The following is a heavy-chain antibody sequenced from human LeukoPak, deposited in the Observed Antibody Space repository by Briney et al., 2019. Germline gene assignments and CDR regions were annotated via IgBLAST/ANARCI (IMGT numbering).Heavy chain of an antibody. D-gene: IGHD6-13*01. Sequence: ASVKVSCKASGYTFTGYYMHWVRQAPGQGLEWMGRINPNSGGTNYAQKFQGRVTMTRDTSISTAYMELSRLRSDDTAVYYCARARAPGTAAAGSDYWGQGTLVTVSS. J-gene: IGHJ4*02. CDR2: INPNSGGT. CDR3: ARARAPGTAAAGSDY. V-gene: IGHV1-2*06. CDR1: GYTFTGYY.